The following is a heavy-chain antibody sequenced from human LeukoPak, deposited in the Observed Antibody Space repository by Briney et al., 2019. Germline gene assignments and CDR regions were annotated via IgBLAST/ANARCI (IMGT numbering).Heavy chain of an antibody. CDR2: IYYSGST. D-gene: IGHD3-22*01. CDR1: GGSISSSSYY. V-gene: IGHV4-39*01. Sequence: SETLSLTCTVSGGSISSSSYYWGWIRQPPGKGLEWIGSIYYSGSTYYHPSLKSRVTISVDTSKNQFSLKLSSVTAADTAVYYCARRRRIYDSSDWGQGTLVTVSS. J-gene: IGHJ4*02. CDR3: ARRRRIYDSSD.